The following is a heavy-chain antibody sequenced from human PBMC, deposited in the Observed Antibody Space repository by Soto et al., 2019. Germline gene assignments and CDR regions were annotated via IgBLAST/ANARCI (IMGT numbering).Heavy chain of an antibody. CDR1: GFTFSDYG. J-gene: IGHJ4*02. V-gene: IGHV1-18*01. Sequence: ASVKVSCKASGFTFSDYGFSWVRQAPGRGLEWLGWISAFNGETNYTQKSEGRVAMTTDAATTTAYMELRSLTVDDTAVYYCVRDQQWLLPVPLNFDYWGQGTVVTVSS. CDR2: ISAFNGET. CDR3: VRDQQWLLPVPLNFDY. D-gene: IGHD6-19*01.